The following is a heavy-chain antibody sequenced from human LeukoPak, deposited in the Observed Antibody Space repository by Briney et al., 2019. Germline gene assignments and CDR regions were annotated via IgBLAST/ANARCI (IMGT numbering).Heavy chain of an antibody. CDR2: IYYSGST. CDR3: ARRGRWLQMRPIDY. V-gene: IGHV4-61*08. CDR1: GGSISSGGYS. J-gene: IGHJ4*02. Sequence: SETLSLTCAVSGGSISSGGYSWSWIRQPPGKGLEWIGYIYYSGSTNYNPSLKSRVTISVDTSKNQFSLKLSSVTAADTAVYYCARRGRWLQMRPIDYWGQGTLVTVSS. D-gene: IGHD5-24*01.